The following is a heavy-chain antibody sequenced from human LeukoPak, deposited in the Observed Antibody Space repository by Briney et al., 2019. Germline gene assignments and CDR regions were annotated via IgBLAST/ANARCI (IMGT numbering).Heavy chain of an antibody. Sequence: SETLSLTCAVYGGSFSGYYWSWIRQPPGKGLEWIGEINHSGSTNCNPSLKSRVTISVDTSKNQFSLRLSSVTAADTAVYYCARVTGYMTEDYFDYWGQGTLITVSS. V-gene: IGHV4-34*01. D-gene: IGHD6-13*01. J-gene: IGHJ4*02. CDR2: INHSGST. CDR1: GGSFSGYY. CDR3: ARVTGYMTEDYFDY.